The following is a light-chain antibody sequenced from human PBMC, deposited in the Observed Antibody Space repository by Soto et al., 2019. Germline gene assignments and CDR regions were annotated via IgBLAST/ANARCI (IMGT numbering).Light chain of an antibody. CDR3: QQYNSYPWT. Sequence: DVQMTQSPSTLSASVGDRVTITCRASQSISSWLAWYQQKPGKAPKLLIYKASTLESGVPSNFSGSGSGTEFTLTISSLQPEDLETYYCQQYNSYPWTFGQGTKVDIK. CDR1: QSISSW. J-gene: IGKJ1*01. V-gene: IGKV1-5*03. CDR2: KAS.